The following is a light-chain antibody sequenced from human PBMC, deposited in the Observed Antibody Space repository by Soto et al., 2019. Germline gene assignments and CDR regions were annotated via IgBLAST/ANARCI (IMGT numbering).Light chain of an antibody. Sequence: QSALTQPASVSGSPGQSITISCTGTSSDVGGYNYVSWYQQHPGKAPKLMIYDVSNRPSGVSNRFSGSKSGNTASLTISGLQAEDEADYHCSSYTSSSTLYVFGTGNKLTVL. CDR3: SSYTSSSTLYV. V-gene: IGLV2-14*01. J-gene: IGLJ1*01. CDR1: SSDVGGYNY. CDR2: DVS.